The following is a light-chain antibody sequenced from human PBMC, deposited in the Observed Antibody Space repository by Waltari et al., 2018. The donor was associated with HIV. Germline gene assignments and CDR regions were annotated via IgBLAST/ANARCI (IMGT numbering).Light chain of an antibody. CDR3: QVWDSSSNHVV. J-gene: IGLJ3*02. Sequence: SYVLTQPPSVSVAPGKTARITCEGDNIGGKSVHWYQQKAGHAPVLVIYYDNDRPSWIPERFSGFNSGNTATLTISGVEAGDEADYYCQVWDSSSNHVVFGEGTKLTAL. V-gene: IGLV3-21*04. CDR1: NIGGKS. CDR2: YDN.